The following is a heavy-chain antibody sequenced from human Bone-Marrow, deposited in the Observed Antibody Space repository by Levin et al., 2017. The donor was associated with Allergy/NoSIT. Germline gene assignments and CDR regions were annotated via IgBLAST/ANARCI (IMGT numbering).Heavy chain of an antibody. D-gene: IGHD3-16*02. V-gene: IGHV4-34*01. CDR1: GGSFSGYY. CDR2: INHSGST. CDR3: ARGPSHSYYDYVWGSYRAKGAFDI. J-gene: IGHJ3*02. Sequence: SETLSLTCAVYGGSFSGYYWSWIRQPPGKGLEWIGEINHSGSTNYNPSLKSRVTISVDTSKNQFSLKLSSVTAADTAVYYCARGPSHSYYDYVWGSYRAKGAFDIWGQGTMVTVSS.